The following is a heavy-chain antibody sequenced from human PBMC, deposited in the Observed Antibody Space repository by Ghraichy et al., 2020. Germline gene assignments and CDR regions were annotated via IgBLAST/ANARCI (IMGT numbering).Heavy chain of an antibody. CDR1: GFTFSNYW. D-gene: IGHD6-6*01. J-gene: IGHJ6*02. CDR3: ARERRAARPWYYYGMDV. CDR2: IKQDGSEK. V-gene: IGHV3-7*01. Sequence: GGSLRLSCAASGFTFSNYWMSWVRQAPGKGLEWVASIKQDGSEKYYVDSVKGRFTISRDNAKNSLFLQMNSLRADDTAVYNCARERRAARPWYYYGMDVWGPGTTVTVSS.